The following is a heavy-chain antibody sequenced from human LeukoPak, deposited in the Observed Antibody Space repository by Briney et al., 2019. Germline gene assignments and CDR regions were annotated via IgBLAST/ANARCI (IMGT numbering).Heavy chain of an antibody. Sequence: PGGSLRLSCAASGFTFSSYAMHWVRQAPGKGLEWVAVISYDGSNKYYADSVKGRFTISRDNSRNTLYLQMNSLRAEDTAVYRCARDSLGDPTYYFDYWGQGTLVTVSS. CDR3: ARDSLGDPTYYFDY. J-gene: IGHJ4*02. CDR2: ISYDGSNK. CDR1: GFTFSSYA. V-gene: IGHV3-30*04. D-gene: IGHD3-10*01.